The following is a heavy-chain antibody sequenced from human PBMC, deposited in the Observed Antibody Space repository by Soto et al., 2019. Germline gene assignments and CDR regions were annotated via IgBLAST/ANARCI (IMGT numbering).Heavy chain of an antibody. CDR1: GFTFSSYA. CDR2: ISGSGGST. J-gene: IGHJ3*02. CDR3: AKLPDPMVRGVINAFDI. D-gene: IGHD3-10*01. V-gene: IGHV3-23*01. Sequence: PGGSLRLSCAASGFTFSSYAMSWVRQAPGKGLEWVSAISGSGGSTYYADSVKGRFTISRDNSKNTLYLQMNSLRAEDTAVYYCAKLPDPMVRGVINAFDIWGQGTMVTVSS.